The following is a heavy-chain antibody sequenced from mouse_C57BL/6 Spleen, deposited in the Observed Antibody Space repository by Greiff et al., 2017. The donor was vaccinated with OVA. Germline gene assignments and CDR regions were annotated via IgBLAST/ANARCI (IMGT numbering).Heavy chain of an antibody. D-gene: IGHD2-4*01. CDR1: GFNIKDDY. CDR3: SPYDYDVGPWFAY. Sequence: EVQGVESGAELVRPGASVKLSCTASGFNIKDDYMHWVKQRPEQGLEWIGWIDPENGDTEYASKFQGKATITADTSSNTAYLQLSSLTSEDTAVYYCSPYDYDVGPWFAYWGQGTLVTVSA. V-gene: IGHV14-4*01. J-gene: IGHJ3*01. CDR2: IDPENGDT.